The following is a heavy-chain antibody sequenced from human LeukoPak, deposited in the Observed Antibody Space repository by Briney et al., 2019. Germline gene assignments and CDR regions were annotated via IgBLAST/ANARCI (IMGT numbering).Heavy chain of an antibody. CDR1: GFTFSSYA. V-gene: IGHV3-23*01. J-gene: IGHJ4*02. CDR2: ISSSGGST. D-gene: IGHD2-21*02. CDR3: AKDQIVVVTAIFDY. Sequence: GGSLRLSCAASGFTFSSYAMSWVRQAPGKGLEWVSAISSSGGSTYYADSVKGRFTISRDNSKNTLYLQMNSLRAEDTAVYYCAKDQIVVVTAIFDYWGQGTLVTVSS.